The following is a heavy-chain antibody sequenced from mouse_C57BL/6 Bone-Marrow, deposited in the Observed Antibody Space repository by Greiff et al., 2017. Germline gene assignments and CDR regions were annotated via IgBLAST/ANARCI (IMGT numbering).Heavy chain of an antibody. Sequence: EVMLVESGEGLVKPGGSLKLSCAASGFTFSSYAMSWVRQTPEKRLEWVAYISSGGDYIYYADTVNGRFTISRDNARNTLYLQMSSLKSEDTAMYYCTSEGWDEWYFDVWGTGTTVTVSS. J-gene: IGHJ1*03. CDR3: TSEGWDEWYFDV. CDR1: GFTFSSYA. CDR2: ISSGGDYI. D-gene: IGHD4-1*01. V-gene: IGHV5-9-1*02.